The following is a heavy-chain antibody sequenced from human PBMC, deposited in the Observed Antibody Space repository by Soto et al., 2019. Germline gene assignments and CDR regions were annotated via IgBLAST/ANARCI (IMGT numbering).Heavy chain of an antibody. CDR3: AHHNGWAFDY. CDR2: INDSGHT. CDR1: GGSFSGNY. V-gene: IGHV4-34*01. Sequence: XXTLSLTCDVYGGSFSGNYWRWILQPPGEGLEWIGEINDSGHTKFNPSLKSRVTMSVDTSKHRFSLKLSSVTAADTAVYYCAHHNGWAFDYWGRGTLVTVSS. D-gene: IGHD6-19*01. J-gene: IGHJ4*02.